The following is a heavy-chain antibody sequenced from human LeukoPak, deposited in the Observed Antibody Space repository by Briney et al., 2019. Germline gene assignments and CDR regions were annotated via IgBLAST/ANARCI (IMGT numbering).Heavy chain of an antibody. CDR2: IIPIFGTA. D-gene: IGHD6-19*01. V-gene: IGHV1-69*06. J-gene: IGHJ6*04. CDR3: ARVGYSSGWGKYYYYYGMDV. Sequence: ASVKVCCKASGGTFSSYAISWVRQAPGQGVEWMGGIIPIFGTAKYAQKFKGRVTITADKATSTAYMELSSLRSEDTAVYYCARVGYSSGWGKYYYYYGMDVWGKGTTVTVSS. CDR1: GGTFSSYA.